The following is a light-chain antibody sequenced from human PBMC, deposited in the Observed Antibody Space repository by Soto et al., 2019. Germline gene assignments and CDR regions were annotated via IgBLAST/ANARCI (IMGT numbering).Light chain of an antibody. CDR2: GAS. Sequence: EIVMTQSPGTLSVSPGEGATLSCRASQSVSSSYLAWYQQKPGQPPRLLIYGASSRATGIPDRFSGSGSGTDFTLTISRLEPEDVAVYYCQQYEAVVTFGQGTKVDIK. CDR3: QQYEAVVT. V-gene: IGKV3-20*01. CDR1: QSVSSSY. J-gene: IGKJ1*01.